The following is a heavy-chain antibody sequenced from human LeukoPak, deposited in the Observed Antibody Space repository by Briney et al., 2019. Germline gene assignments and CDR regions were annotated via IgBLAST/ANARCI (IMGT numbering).Heavy chain of an antibody. V-gene: IGHV3-21*01. CDR2: ISSSSSYI. CDR3: ARDPRRVGYCSSTSCYFLWFDP. D-gene: IGHD2-2*01. CDR1: GFTFSSYS. Sequence: GGSLRLSCVASGFTFSSYSMNWVRQAPGKGLEWVSSISSSSSYIYYADSVKGRFTISRDNAKNSLYLQMNSLRDEDTAVYYCARDPRRVGYCSSTSCYFLWFDPWGQGTLVTVSS. J-gene: IGHJ5*02.